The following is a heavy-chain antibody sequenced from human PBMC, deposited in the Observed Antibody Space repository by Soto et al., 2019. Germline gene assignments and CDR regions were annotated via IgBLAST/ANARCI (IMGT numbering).Heavy chain of an antibody. V-gene: IGHV4-61*01. CDR2: IYYSGST. CDR1: GGSVSSGSYY. Sequence: SETLSLTCTVSGGSVSSGSYYWSWIRQPPGKGLEWIGYIYYSGSTNYHPSLKSRVTISVDTSKNQFSLKLSSVTAADTAVYYCARAYYRARFDSRGQGTLVTVSS. CDR3: ARAYYRARFDS. D-gene: IGHD3-10*01. J-gene: IGHJ5*01.